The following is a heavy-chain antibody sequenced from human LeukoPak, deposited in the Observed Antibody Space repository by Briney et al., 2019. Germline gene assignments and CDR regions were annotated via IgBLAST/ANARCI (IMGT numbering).Heavy chain of an antibody. V-gene: IGHV3-11*04. J-gene: IGHJ2*01. CDR2: ISTNDRTI. CDR1: GFTFSDYY. Sequence: GGSLRLSCAASGFTFSDYYMNWIRQVPGKGLEWVSYISTNDRTIRYADSVKGRFSISRDNANNSLYLQMKSLRAEDTAVYYCARRASVTGEYWDFDLWGRGTLITVSS. D-gene: IGHD4-17*01. CDR3: ARRASVTGEYWDFDL.